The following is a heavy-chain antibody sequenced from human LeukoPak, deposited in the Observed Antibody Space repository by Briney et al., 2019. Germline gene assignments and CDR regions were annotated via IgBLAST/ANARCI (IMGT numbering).Heavy chain of an antibody. D-gene: IGHD1-14*01. CDR1: SGSISSTSHS. CDR2: IHYSGTT. J-gene: IGHJ6*02. CDR3: ARQNRIHYAMDV. V-gene: IGHV4-39*01. Sequence: PSETLSLTCSVSSGSISSTSHSWGWIRQPPGKGLEWIGNIHYSGTTYYNPSLRSQITMSVDTSKNEFSLKLTSVTAADTAVYYCARQNRIHYAMDVWGQGTTVTVSS.